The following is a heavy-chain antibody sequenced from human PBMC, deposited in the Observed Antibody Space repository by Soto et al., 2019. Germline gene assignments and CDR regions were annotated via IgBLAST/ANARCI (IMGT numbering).Heavy chain of an antibody. D-gene: IGHD3-16*02. J-gene: IGHJ3*02. V-gene: IGHV3-15*01. CDR2: IKSKTDGGTT. CDR3: TTAKMITFGGVILDAFDI. CDR1: GFTFSNPG. Sequence: GGPLRSSWPASGFTFSNPGRSWVRRAPGKGRGWVGRIKSKTDGGTTDYAAPVKGRFTISRDDSKNTLYLQMNSLKTEDTAVYYCTTAKMITFGGVILDAFDIWGQGTMVTVSS.